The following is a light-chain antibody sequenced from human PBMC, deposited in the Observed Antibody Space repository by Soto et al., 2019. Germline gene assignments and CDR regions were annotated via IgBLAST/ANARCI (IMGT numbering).Light chain of an antibody. V-gene: IGLV7-43*01. CDR1: TGAITSGYY. CDR3: LLYYGGSQVGV. J-gene: IGLJ1*01. CDR2: STD. Sequence: QTVVTQEPSLTVFPGGTVTLTCTSNTGAITSGYYPNWFQQKPGQAPRALIFSTDNRHSWTPARFSGSLLGDKAALTLSSVQPEDEAEYYCLLYYGGSQVGVFGTGTKLTVL.